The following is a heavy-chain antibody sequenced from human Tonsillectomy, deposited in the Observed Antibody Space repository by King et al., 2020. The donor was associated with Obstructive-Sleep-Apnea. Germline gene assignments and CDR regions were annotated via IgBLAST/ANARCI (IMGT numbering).Heavy chain of an antibody. CDR3: TTLDQVLPTGDAFEI. CDR2: VRNKAFNYAT. J-gene: IGHJ3*02. CDR1: GFSFSGSA. Sequence: VQLVESGGGLVQPGGSLKLACAASGFSFSGSAMHWVRQASGKGLEWVGRVRNKAFNYATTYAASVKGRLTISRNDSKSPAYLQRNSLKTEDTAVYFCTTLDQVLPTGDAFEIWGQGTTVTVSS. D-gene: IGHD3-10*01. V-gene: IGHV3-73*01.